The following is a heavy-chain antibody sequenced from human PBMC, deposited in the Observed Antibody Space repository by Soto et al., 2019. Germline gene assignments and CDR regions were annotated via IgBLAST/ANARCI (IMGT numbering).Heavy chain of an antibody. CDR2: INHSGGT. Sequence: GSLRLSCAASGFTFSSYAMNWVRQAPGKGLEWIGEINHSGGTNYNPSLKSRVTVSVDTSKNQFSLKLSSVTAADTAVYYCARGLTTVTTVRYFDYWGQGTQVTVSS. J-gene: IGHJ4*02. V-gene: IGHV4-34*01. D-gene: IGHD4-17*01. CDR1: GFTFSSYA. CDR3: ARGLTTVTTVRYFDY.